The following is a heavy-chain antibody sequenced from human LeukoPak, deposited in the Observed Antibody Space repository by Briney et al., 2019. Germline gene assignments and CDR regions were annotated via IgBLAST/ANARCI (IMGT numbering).Heavy chain of an antibody. D-gene: IGHD5-18*01. CDR2: IYYSGST. J-gene: IGHJ4*02. V-gene: IGHV4-31*03. Sequence: SQTLSLTCTVSGGSISSGGYYWSWIRQHPGKGLEWIGYIYYSGSTYYNPSLKSRVTISVDTSKNQFSLKLSSVTAADTAVYYCARDDGGIQQSRLYYFDYWGQGTLVTVSS. CDR3: ARDDGGIQQSRLYYFDY. CDR1: GGSISSGGYY.